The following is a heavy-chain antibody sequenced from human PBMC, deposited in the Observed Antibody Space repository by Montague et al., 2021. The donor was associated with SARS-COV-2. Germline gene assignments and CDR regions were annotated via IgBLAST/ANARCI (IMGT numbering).Heavy chain of an antibody. CDR3: AKGSGGTIFGVVITYWYFDL. CDR2: ISGSGGST. V-gene: IGHV3-23*01. D-gene: IGHD3-3*01. CDR1: GFTFSSYA. J-gene: IGHJ2*01. Sequence: SLRLSCAASGFTFSSYAMSWVRQAPGKGLEWVSAISGSGGSTYYADSLKGRFTISRDNSKNTLYLQMNSLRAEDTAVYYCAKGSGGTIFGVVITYWYFDLWGRGTLVTVSS.